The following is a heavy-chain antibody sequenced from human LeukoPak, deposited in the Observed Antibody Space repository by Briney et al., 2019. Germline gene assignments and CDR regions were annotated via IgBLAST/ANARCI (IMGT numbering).Heavy chain of an antibody. J-gene: IGHJ4*02. Sequence: PSETLSLTCAVYGGSFSGYYWSWIRQPPGKGLEWIGEINHSGSTNYNPSLKSRVTISVDTSKNQFSLKLSSVTAADTAVYYCARDLKYYYDSSGYPGGFDYWGQGTLVTVSS. V-gene: IGHV4-34*01. CDR1: GGSFSGYY. CDR3: ARDLKYYYDSSGYPGGFDY. CDR2: INHSGST. D-gene: IGHD3-22*01.